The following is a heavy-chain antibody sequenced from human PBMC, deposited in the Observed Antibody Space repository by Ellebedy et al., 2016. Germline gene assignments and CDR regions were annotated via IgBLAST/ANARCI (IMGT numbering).Heavy chain of an antibody. J-gene: IGHJ4*02. CDR1: GDSIGTYY. D-gene: IGHD1-26*01. CDR2: IHTNGIT. CDR3: AREGSGSYGY. V-gene: IGHV4-4*07. Sequence: SETLSLXXTVSGDSIGTYYWNWIRQPAGKGLEWIGRIHTNGITKYSPSLQSRVSMSVDRSKKQFSLNLNSVTAADTAVYYCAREGSGSYGYWGQGTLVTVSS.